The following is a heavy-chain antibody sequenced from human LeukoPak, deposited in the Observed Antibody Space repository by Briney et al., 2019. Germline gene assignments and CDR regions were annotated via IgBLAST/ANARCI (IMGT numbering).Heavy chain of an antibody. CDR1: GYTFTSYG. CDR2: ISAYNGNT. Sequence: ASVKVSCKASGYTFTSYGISWVRQAPGQGLEWMGWISAYNGNTNYAQKLQGRVTMTTDTSTSTAYMELRSLRSDDTAVYYCARGGMVDPRYYYYGMDVWGQGTTVTVSS. CDR3: ARGGMVDPRYYYYGMDV. V-gene: IGHV1-18*01. J-gene: IGHJ6*02. D-gene: IGHD3-3*01.